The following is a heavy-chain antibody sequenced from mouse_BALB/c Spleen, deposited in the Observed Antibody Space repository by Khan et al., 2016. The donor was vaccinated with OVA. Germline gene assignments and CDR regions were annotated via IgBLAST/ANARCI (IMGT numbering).Heavy chain of an antibody. Sequence: QVQLQQSGAELAKPGASVKMSCKASGYTFTSYWMHWVKQRPGQGLEWIGYINPSTGYTEYNQKFKDKATLTADKSSSTAYMQLSSLTSEDSAVYYCARSDGNSFDDWGQGTTLTVSS. CDR2: INPSTGYT. CDR3: ARSDGNSFDD. D-gene: IGHD2-1*01. J-gene: IGHJ2*01. CDR1: GYTFTSYW. V-gene: IGHV1-7*01.